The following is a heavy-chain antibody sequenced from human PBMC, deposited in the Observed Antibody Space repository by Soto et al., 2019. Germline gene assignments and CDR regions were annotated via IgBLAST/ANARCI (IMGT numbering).Heavy chain of an antibody. J-gene: IGHJ4*02. CDR1: GGSINNYY. CDR3: AREGYSYGYNYLDY. CDR2: LYHSETT. Sequence: SETLSLTCTVSGGSINNYYWSWIRQPPGKGLEWIGYLYHSETTNYNPSLRSRVTISRDTSKNQFSLKLSSVTAADTAVYYCAREGYSYGYNYLDYWGQGALVTVS. D-gene: IGHD5-18*01. V-gene: IGHV4-59*01.